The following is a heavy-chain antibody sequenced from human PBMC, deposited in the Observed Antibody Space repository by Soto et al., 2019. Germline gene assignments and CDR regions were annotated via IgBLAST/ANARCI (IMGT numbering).Heavy chain of an antibody. CDR2: MSHIGSV. V-gene: IGHV4-4*02. Sequence: QVLLQESGPGLVQPSGTLSLSCVVSGVSIGSNYYWGWVRQPPGKGLEWLGDMSHIGSVNYNPSLKRRGTISMDRSQNQFSLKLDTMTYADTAVYYGTRSLGWYAVDSWGQGTLVIVSS. CDR3: TRSLGWYAVDS. CDR1: GVSIGSNYY. D-gene: IGHD6-19*01. J-gene: IGHJ4*02.